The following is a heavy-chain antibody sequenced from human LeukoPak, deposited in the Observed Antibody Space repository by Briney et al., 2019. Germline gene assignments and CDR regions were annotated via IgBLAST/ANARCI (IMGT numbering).Heavy chain of an antibody. CDR3: AKDLEYYYDSSGYYYNSTFDY. J-gene: IGHJ4*02. Sequence: GGSLRLSCAASGFTFSSYGMSWVRQAPGKGLEWVSAISGSGGSTYYADSVKGRFTISRDNSKNTLYLQMNSLRAEDTAVYYCAKDLEYYYDSSGYYYNSTFDYWGQGTLVTVSS. V-gene: IGHV3-23*01. CDR2: ISGSGGST. D-gene: IGHD3-22*01. CDR1: GFTFSSYG.